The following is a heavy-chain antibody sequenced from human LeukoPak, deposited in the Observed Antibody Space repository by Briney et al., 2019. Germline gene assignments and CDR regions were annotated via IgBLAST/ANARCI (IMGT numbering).Heavy chain of an antibody. J-gene: IGHJ5*01. CDR1: GFTFSNYA. V-gene: IGHV3-23*01. CDR3: ARGPLEHCSGASCYPLDS. Sequence: PGGSLRLSCAASGFTFSNYAMSWVRQTPGKGLECVSVVSGSGGDTYYTGSVNGRFTISRDNSKNTLYLQMNSLRAEHTAVYYCARGPLEHCSGASCYPLDSWGQGTLVTVSS. D-gene: IGHD2-15*01. CDR2: VSGSGGDT.